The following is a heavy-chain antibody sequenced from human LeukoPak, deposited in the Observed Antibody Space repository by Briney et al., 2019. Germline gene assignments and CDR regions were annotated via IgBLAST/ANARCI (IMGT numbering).Heavy chain of an antibody. CDR3: ASRFDY. Sequence: GGPLGLSWQASGLTFGNAWMPWVGQPPGKGLEWVSYISSTSNTIYYTESVKGRFTISRDNAKNSLYLQMNSLRAEDTAVYYCASRFDYWGQGTLVTASS. V-gene: IGHV3-48*01. CDR2: ISSTSNTI. J-gene: IGHJ4*02. CDR1: GLTFGNAW.